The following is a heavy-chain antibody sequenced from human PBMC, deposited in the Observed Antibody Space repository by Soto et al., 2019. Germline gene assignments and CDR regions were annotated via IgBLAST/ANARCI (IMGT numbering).Heavy chain of an antibody. CDR2: IFPTDSTT. CDR1: GYTFSSYW. J-gene: IGHJ4*02. Sequence: RGESLKISCKGSGYTFSSYWIGWVRQMPGKGLEWIGIIFPTDSTTTYSPSFQGQVTISADKSISTAYLQWSSLKASDTAMYYCARAVIGYCSSTSCPGDYWGQGTLVTVSS. CDR3: ARAVIGYCSSTSCPGDY. D-gene: IGHD2-2*01. V-gene: IGHV5-51*01.